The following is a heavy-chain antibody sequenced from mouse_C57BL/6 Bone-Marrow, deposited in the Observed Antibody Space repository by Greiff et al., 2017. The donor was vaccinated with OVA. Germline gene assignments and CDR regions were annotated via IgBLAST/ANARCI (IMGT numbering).Heavy chain of an antibody. J-gene: IGHJ2*01. D-gene: IGHD1-1*01. Sequence: VQLQQSGAELVMPGASVKLSCKASGYTFTSYWMHWVKQRPGQGLEWIGEIDPSDSYTNYNQKFKGKSTLTVDKSSSTAYMQLSSLTSEDSAVYYCARRHGSSILDYWGQGTTLTVSS. CDR1: GYTFTSYW. CDR3: ARRHGSSILDY. CDR2: IDPSDSYT. V-gene: IGHV1-69*01.